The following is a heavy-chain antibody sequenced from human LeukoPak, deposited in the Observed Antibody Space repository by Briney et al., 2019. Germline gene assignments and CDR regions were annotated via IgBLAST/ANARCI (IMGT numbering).Heavy chain of an antibody. J-gene: IGHJ5*02. CDR1: VYTFTSYD. CDR2: MNPNSGNT. Sequence: ASVKVSSKASVYTFTSYDINWVRPATPQGLEWMGWMNPNSGNTGYAQKFQGRVTMTRNTSISTAYMELSSLRSEDTAVYYCARGQERFDPWGQGTLVTVSS. V-gene: IGHV1-8*01. CDR3: ARGQERFDP.